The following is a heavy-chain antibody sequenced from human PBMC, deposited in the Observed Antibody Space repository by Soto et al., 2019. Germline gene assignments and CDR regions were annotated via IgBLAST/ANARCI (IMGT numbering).Heavy chain of an antibody. CDR1: GFTFSSYW. D-gene: IGHD2-21*01. Sequence: GSLRLSCAASGFTFSSYWMSWARQAPGKGLKWVATIKKDGSEKYYVDSVKGRFTISRDNAKNSLYLQMNSLRAEDTAVYYCARDDSGAFDIWGQGTMVTVSS. V-gene: IGHV3-7*05. CDR3: ARDDSGAFDI. J-gene: IGHJ3*02. CDR2: IKKDGSEK.